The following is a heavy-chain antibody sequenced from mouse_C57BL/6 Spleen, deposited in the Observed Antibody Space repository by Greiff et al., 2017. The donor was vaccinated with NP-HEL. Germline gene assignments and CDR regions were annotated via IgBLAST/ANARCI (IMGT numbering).Heavy chain of an antibody. CDR2: LSSGGDYI. D-gene: IGHD1-1*01. CDR3: TRATITTVAATGAMDY. J-gene: IGHJ4*01. V-gene: IGHV5-9-1*02. CDR1: GFTFSSYA. Sequence: EVQRVESGEGLVKPGGSLKLSCAASGFTFSSYAMSWVRQTPEKRLEWGVQLSSGGDYIYYADTVKGRFTISRDNARNTLYLQMSSLKSEDTAMYYCTRATITTVAATGAMDYWGQGTSVTVSS.